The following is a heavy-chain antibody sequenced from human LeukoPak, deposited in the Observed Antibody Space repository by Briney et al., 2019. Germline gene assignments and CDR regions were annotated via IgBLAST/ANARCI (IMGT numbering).Heavy chain of an antibody. J-gene: IGHJ5*02. CDR1: GGSISSYY. Sequence: SETLSLTCTVSGGSISSYYWSWIRQPPGKGLEWIGYIYYSGSTNYNPSLKSRVTISVDTSKNQFSLKLSSVTAADTAEYYCARLHYDFWSGYYGWFDPWGQGTLVTVSS. V-gene: IGHV4-59*08. CDR2: IYYSGST. CDR3: ARLHYDFWSGYYGWFDP. D-gene: IGHD3-3*01.